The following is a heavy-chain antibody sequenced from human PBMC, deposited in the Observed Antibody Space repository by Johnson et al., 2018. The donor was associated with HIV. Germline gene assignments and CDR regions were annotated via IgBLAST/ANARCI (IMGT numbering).Heavy chain of an antibody. D-gene: IGHD3-10*01. CDR3: ARSPPSYGSGSYLGLDAFDI. CDR2: VSYDGRNQ. V-gene: IGHV3-30-3*01. CDR1: GFTFSSYA. Sequence: QMQLVESGGGVVQPGRSLRLSCAASGFTFSSYAMHWVRQAPGTGLEWVALVSYDGRNQYHADSVKGRFTISRDNSKNTLYLQMNSLRAEDTAVYYCARSPPSYGSGSYLGLDAFDIWGKGTMVTVSS. J-gene: IGHJ3*02.